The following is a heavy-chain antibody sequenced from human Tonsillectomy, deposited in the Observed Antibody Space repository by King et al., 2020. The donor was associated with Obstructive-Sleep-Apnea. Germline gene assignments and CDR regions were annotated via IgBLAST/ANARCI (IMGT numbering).Heavy chain of an antibody. CDR3: TREQCGHDCFQIDF. CDR2: ISASGTSI. CDR1: GFTFSTYS. D-gene: IGHD2-21*02. Sequence: VQLVESGGGLVNPGGSLRLSCEASGFTFSTYSMNWVRQAPGRGLEWVSFISASGTSIFYADSVKGRFTISRDDAKNSLYLQMSSLRAEDTAVYYCTREQCGHDCFQIDFWGQGTPVTVSS. J-gene: IGHJ4*02. V-gene: IGHV3-21*01.